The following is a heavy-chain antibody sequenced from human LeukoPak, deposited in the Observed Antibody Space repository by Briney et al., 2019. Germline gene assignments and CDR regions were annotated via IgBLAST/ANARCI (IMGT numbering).Heavy chain of an antibody. J-gene: IGHJ5*02. Sequence: SETLSLTCTVSGGSISSYYWSWIRQPPGKGLEWIGYIYYSGSTNYNPSLKSRVTMSVDTSKNQFSLKLSSVTAADTAVYYCARHEGGSWSVWSDPWGQGALVTVSS. CDR3: ARHEGGSWSVWSDP. CDR1: GGSISSYY. V-gene: IGHV4-59*08. D-gene: IGHD6-13*01. CDR2: IYYSGST.